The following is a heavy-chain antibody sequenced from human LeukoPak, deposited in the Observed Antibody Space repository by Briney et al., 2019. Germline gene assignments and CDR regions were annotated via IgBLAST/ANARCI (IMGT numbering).Heavy chain of an antibody. CDR1: GFTVSSDY. CDR2: IYSGGST. V-gene: IGHV3-53*05. Sequence: GGSLRLSCAASGFTVSSDYMSWVRQAPGKGLEWVSVIYSGGSTYYADSVKGRFTISRDRSKNTVYLQMNSLRFEDTAMYYCARNWFDPWGQGTLVTVSS. CDR3: ARNWFDP. J-gene: IGHJ5*02.